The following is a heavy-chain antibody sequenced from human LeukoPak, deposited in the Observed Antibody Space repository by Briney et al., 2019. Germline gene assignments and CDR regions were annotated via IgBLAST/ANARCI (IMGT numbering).Heavy chain of an antibody. D-gene: IGHD6-19*01. CDR3: ARGKSIAVARSYHYYMDA. J-gene: IGHJ6*03. V-gene: IGHV4-34*01. CDR2: INHIGST. CDR1: GGSFSGYY. Sequence: SETLSLTCAVYGGSFSGYYWSWIRQPPGKGLEWIGEINHIGSTNYNPSLKSRVTISVDTSKNQYSPQLSSVTAAATAVYYCARGKSIAVARSYHYYMDAWGKGTTVTVSS.